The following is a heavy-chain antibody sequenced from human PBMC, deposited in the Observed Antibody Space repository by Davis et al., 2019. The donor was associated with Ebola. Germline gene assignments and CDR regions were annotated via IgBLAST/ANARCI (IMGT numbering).Heavy chain of an antibody. J-gene: IGHJ5*02. CDR3: VTRVLGYCSA. V-gene: IGHV3-7*01. Sequence: GESLKISCAASGFTFSSYCMHWVRQAPGKGLEWVADIKQDGSKKYYVDSVKGRFTISRDNAKNSLYLQMNSLRAEDTAVYYCVTRVLGYCSAWGQGTLVTVSS. D-gene: IGHD2-15*01. CDR2: IKQDGSKK. CDR1: GFTFSSYC.